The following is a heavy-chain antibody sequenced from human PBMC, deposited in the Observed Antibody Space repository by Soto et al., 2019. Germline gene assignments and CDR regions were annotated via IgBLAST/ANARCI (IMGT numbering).Heavy chain of an antibody. CDR1: GYTFTSYA. CDR2: INAGNGNT. CDR3: AREGTVAGNDY. Sequence: GASVKVSCKASGYTFTSYAMHWVRQAPGQRLEWMGWINAGNGNTGYAQKFQGRVTMTRNTSISTAYMELSSLRSEDTAVYYCAREGTVAGNDYGAQEPLVTVPP. J-gene: IGHJ4*02. D-gene: IGHD6-19*01. V-gene: IGHV1-3*01.